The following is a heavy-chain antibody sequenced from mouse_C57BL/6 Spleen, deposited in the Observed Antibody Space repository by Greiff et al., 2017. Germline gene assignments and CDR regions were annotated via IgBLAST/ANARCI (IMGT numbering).Heavy chain of an antibody. CDR3: ARDDGSSYPWFAY. J-gene: IGHJ3*01. D-gene: IGHD1-1*01. CDR1: GYTFTSYW. Sequence: VQLQQPGAELVKPGASVKLSCKASGYTFTSYWMNWVKQRPGRGLEWIGRIDPNSGGTKYNEKFKSKATLTVDKPSSTAYMQRSSLTSEDSAVYDCARDDGSSYPWFAYWGQGTLVTGSA. CDR2: IDPNSGGT. V-gene: IGHV1-72*01.